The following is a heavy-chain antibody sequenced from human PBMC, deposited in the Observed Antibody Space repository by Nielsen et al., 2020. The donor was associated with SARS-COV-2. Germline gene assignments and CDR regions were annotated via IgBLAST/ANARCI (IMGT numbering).Heavy chain of an antibody. CDR1: GFTFSSYA. J-gene: IGHJ6*02. V-gene: IGHV3-23*03. D-gene: IGHD5-18*01. Sequence: GGSLRLSCAASGFTFSSYAMSWVRQAPGKGLEWVSVIYSGGSSTYYVDSVKGRFTISRENAMNSFYLQMNSLRAGDTAVYYCARLPHGYTYGRYYYYGLDVWGQGTTVTVS. CDR3: ARLPHGYTYGRYYYYGLDV. CDR2: IYSGGSST.